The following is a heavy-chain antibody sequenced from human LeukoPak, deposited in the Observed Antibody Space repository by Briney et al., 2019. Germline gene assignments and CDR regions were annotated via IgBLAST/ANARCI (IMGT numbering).Heavy chain of an antibody. CDR1: GSSFTSYW. J-gene: IGHJ4*02. CDR2: IYPGDSDT. V-gene: IGHV5-51*01. Sequence: PGESLQISCKGSGSSFTSYWIGWVRQLPGKGLEWMGIIYPGDSDTRYSPSFQGQVTISADKSISTAYLQWSSLKASDTAMYYCARLSGNYYSGLFDYWGQGTLVTVSS. D-gene: IGHD1-26*01. CDR3: ARLSGNYYSGLFDY.